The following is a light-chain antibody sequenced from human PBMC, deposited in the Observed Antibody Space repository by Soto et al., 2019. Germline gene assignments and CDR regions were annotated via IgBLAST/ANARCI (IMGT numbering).Light chain of an antibody. CDR3: SAYAGSIFV. J-gene: IGLJ1*01. V-gene: IGLV2-8*01. CDR1: SSDVGRYNH. Sequence: QSVLTQPPSVSAAPGQKVTISCSGSSSDVGRYNHVSWYQQHPGKAPKLIIFDVDKRPSGVPDRFSGSKSVNTASLTVSGLQAEDEADYYCSAYAGSIFVFGTGTKVTVL. CDR2: DVD.